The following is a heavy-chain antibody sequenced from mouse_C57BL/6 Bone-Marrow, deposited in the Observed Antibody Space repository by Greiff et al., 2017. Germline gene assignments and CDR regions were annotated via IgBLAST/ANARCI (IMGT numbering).Heavy chain of an antibody. V-gene: IGHV5-4*03. D-gene: IGHD2-2*01. CDR2: ISDGGSYT. Sequence: EVKLLESGGGLVKPGGSLKLSCAASGFTFSSYAMSWVRQTPEKRLEWVATISDGGSYTYYPDNVQGRFTISRDNAKNNLYLQMSHLKSEDTDMYYGARRATMVTYWYFDVWGTGTTVTVSS. CDR3: ARRATMVTYWYFDV. J-gene: IGHJ1*03. CDR1: GFTFSSYA.